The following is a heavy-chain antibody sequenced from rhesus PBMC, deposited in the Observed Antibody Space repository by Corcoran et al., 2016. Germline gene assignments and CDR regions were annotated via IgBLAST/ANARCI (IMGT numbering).Heavy chain of an antibody. J-gene: IGHJ4*01. D-gene: IGHD3-16*01. Sequence: QVQLQESGPGLVKPSETLSLTCTVSGASISSNWWSWIRQPPGKGLEWIGEIKGYSGITNYNPPHKIRVTISKDASKNQFSLKLSYVAAADTAVYYCARNYYSVNVWGQGVLVTVSS. CDR2: IKGYSGIT. V-gene: IGHV4-80*01. CDR1: GASISSNW. CDR3: ARNYYSVNV.